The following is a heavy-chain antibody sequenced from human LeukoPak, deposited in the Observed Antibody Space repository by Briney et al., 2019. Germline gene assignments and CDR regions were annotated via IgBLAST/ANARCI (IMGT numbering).Heavy chain of an antibody. CDR1: GFTFSSYA. Sequence: GGSLRLSCAASGFTFSSYAMSWVRQAPGKGLEWVSAISGSGGSTYYADSVKGRFTISRDNSKNTLYLQMNSLRAEDTAVYYCASLIQLWLGMDVWGQGTTVTVSS. CDR3: ASLIQLWLGMDV. CDR2: ISGSGGST. D-gene: IGHD5-18*01. J-gene: IGHJ6*02. V-gene: IGHV3-23*01.